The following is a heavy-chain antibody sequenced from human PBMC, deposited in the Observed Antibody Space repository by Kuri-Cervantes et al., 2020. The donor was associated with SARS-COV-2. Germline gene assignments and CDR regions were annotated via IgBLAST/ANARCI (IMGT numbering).Heavy chain of an antibody. V-gene: IGHV1-2*02. Sequence: ASVKVSCKASGYTFTGYYMHWVRQAPGQGLEWMGWINPNSGGTNYAQKFQGRVTMTRDTSISTAYMELSRLRSDDTAVYYCAGAVPYYYDSSGYYDYWGQGTLVTVSS. CDR3: AGAVPYYYDSSGYYDY. J-gene: IGHJ4*02. CDR1: GYTFTGYY. D-gene: IGHD3-22*01. CDR2: INPNSGGT.